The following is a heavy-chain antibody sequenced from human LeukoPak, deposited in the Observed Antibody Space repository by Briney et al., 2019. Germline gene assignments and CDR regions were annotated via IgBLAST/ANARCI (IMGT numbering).Heavy chain of an antibody. D-gene: IGHD1-26*01. Sequence: TGGSLRLSCAASGFTFSSNAMSWVRQAPGKGLEWVSAISGSGGSTYYADSVKGRFTISRDNSKNTLYLQMNSLRAEDTAVYYCARDVKWEPRKYYYYGMDVWGQGTTVTVSS. V-gene: IGHV3-23*01. CDR3: ARDVKWEPRKYYYYGMDV. J-gene: IGHJ6*02. CDR1: GFTFSSNA. CDR2: ISGSGGST.